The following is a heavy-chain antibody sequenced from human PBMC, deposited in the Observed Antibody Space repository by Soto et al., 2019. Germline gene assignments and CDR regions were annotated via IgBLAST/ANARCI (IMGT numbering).Heavy chain of an antibody. V-gene: IGHV1-2*02. CDR2: INPNSGGT. J-gene: IGHJ4*02. Sequence: ASVKVSCKASGYTFTGYYMHWVRQAPGQGLEWMGWINPNSGGTNYAQKFQGRVTMTRDTSISTAYMELSRLRSDDTAVYYCARSFYDSSGYYYYSFDYWGQGTLVTVSS. CDR3: ARSFYDSSGYYYYSFDY. D-gene: IGHD3-22*01. CDR1: GYTFTGYY.